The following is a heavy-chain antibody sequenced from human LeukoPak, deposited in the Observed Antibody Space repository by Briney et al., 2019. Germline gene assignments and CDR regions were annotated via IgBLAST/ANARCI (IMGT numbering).Heavy chain of an antibody. D-gene: IGHD3-22*01. CDR2: TNSNSSGT. CDR1: GYTFTFYY. Sequence: GASVNVSFKSSGYTFTFYYIHLVRHAPGQGLELMGCTNSNSSGTNYSQKFQGRGTITSDTSISTAYMELSRLRSDDTAVYYCARDLGSGMIALSPTNAFDIWGQGTMVTVSS. CDR3: ARDLGSGMIALSPTNAFDI. J-gene: IGHJ3*02. V-gene: IGHV1-2*02.